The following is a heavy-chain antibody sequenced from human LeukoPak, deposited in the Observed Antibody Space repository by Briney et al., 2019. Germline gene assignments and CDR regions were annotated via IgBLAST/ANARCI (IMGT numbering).Heavy chain of an antibody. CDR2: IDHSGST. D-gene: IGHD3-16*02. CDR1: GGSFSGYY. V-gene: IGHV4-34*01. Sequence: KTSETLSLTCAVYGGSFSGYYWSWIRQPPGKGLEWIGEIDHSGSTNYNPSLKSRVTISVDTSKNQFSLKLSSVTAADTAVYYCARAGYVWGSYRYPTNNWFDPWGQGTLVTVSS. CDR3: ARAGYVWGSYRYPTNNWFDP. J-gene: IGHJ5*02.